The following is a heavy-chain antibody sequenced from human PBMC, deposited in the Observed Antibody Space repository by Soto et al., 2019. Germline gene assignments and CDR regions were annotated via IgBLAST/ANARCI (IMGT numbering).Heavy chain of an antibody. D-gene: IGHD3-10*01. CDR1: GGSISSSSYY. CDR2: IYYSGRT. CDR3: ALSIGFGELFGY. Sequence: SETLSLTCTVSGGSISSSSYYWGWIRQPPGKGLEWIGSIYYSGRTYYNPSLKSRVTISVDTSKNQFSLKLSSVTAADTAVYYCALSIGFGELFGYWGQGTLVTVSS. V-gene: IGHV4-39*01. J-gene: IGHJ4*02.